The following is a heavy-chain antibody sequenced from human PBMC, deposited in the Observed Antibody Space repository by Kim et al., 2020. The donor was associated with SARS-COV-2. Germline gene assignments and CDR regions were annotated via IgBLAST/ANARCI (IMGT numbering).Heavy chain of an antibody. CDR1: GFTFTSSA. Sequence: SVKVSCKASGFTFTSSAVQWVRQARGQRLEWIGWIVVGSGNTNYAQKFQERVTITRDMSTSTAYMELSSLRSDDTAVYYCAAVFGQAVAPTRLDTDYWGQGTLVTVSS. D-gene: IGHD6-19*01. CDR2: IVVGSGNT. CDR3: AAVFGQAVAPTRLDTDY. J-gene: IGHJ4*02. V-gene: IGHV1-58*01.